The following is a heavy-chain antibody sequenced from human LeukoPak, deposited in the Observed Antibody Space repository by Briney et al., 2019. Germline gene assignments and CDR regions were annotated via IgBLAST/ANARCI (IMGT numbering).Heavy chain of an antibody. CDR1: GGSISSGGYY. CDR2: IYYSGST. CDR3: ARDAGFGTSDAFDI. D-gene: IGHD3-10*01. V-gene: IGHV4-31*03. Sequence: PSQTLSLTCTVSGGSISSGGYYWSWIRQHPGKGLEWIGYIYYSGSTYYNPSLKSRVTISVYTSKNQFSLKLSSVTAADTAVYYCARDAGFGTSDAFDIRGQGTMVTVS. J-gene: IGHJ3*02.